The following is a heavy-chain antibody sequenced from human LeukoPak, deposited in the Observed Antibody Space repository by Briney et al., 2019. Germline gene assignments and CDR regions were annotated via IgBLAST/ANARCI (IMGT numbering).Heavy chain of an antibody. CDR2: ISGSGGST. D-gene: IGHD6-19*01. CDR1: GFSFGGFA. J-gene: IGHJ4*02. Sequence: AGGSLRLSCEASGFSFGGFAMSWVRQPPGKGLEWVSTISGSGGSTFDADSVRGRFTISRDNSRNTVFLHLTSLRAEDTAVYYCVKYSQGYGSDYLDFWGQGILVTVSS. CDR3: VKYSQGYGSDYLDF. V-gene: IGHV3-23*01.